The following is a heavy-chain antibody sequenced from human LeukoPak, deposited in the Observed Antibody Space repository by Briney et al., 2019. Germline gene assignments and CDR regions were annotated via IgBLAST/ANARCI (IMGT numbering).Heavy chain of an antibody. CDR3: AKHDTGRDKVYDSSGLAEYFQQ. J-gene: IGHJ1*01. CDR1: GFTFRSYT. Sequence: GGSLRLSCAASGFTFRSYTMSWVRQAPGKGLEWVSAISAGGGSAGSGPIYYADSVKGRFTISRDNSKNTLYLQMNSLRGEDTAVYYCAKHDTGRDKVYDSSGLAEYFQQWGQGTLVTVSS. D-gene: IGHD3-22*01. V-gene: IGHV3-23*01. CDR2: ISAGGGSAGSGPI.